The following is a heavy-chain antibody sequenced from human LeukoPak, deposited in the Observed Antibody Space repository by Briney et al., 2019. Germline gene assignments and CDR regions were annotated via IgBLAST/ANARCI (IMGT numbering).Heavy chain of an antibody. D-gene: IGHD3-22*01. J-gene: IGHJ4*02. V-gene: IGHV5-51*01. CDR2: IYPGDSDT. CDR1: GYSFTSYW. CDR3: ARRNYYDTSGFDY. Sequence: GESLKISCKGSGYSFTSYWIGWVRQMPGKGLEWMGIIYPGDSDTRYSPSFQGQVTISADKSISTAYLQWRSLKASDTAMYYCARRNYYDTSGFDYWGRGTLVTVSS.